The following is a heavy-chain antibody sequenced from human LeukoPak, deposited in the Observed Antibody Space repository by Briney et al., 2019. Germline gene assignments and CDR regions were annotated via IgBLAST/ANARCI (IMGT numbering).Heavy chain of an antibody. Sequence: ASVKVSCKVSGHAVTEFPIHWVRQAPGKGLEWLGGFDHEDGKTVYAQSFQGRLTMTEDTSTDTAYMELDRLTSDDTAVYFCAGPTGAYHSWGQGTLVIVSS. V-gene: IGHV1-24*01. D-gene: IGHD7-27*01. J-gene: IGHJ4*02. CDR1: GHAVTEFP. CDR2: FDHEDGKT. CDR3: AGPTGAYHS.